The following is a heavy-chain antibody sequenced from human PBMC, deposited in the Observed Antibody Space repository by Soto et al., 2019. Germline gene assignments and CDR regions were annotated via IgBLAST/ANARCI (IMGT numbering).Heavy chain of an antibody. CDR2: IGTAGDT. D-gene: IGHD6-19*01. CDR3: ARALPSGWSAPAYHAYYYYGMDV. Sequence: LRLSCAASGFTFSSYDMHWVRQATGKGLEWVSAIGTAGDTYYPGSVKGRFTISRENAKNSLYLQMNSLRAGDTAVYYCARALPSGWSAPAYHAYYYYGMDVWGQGTTVTVSS. CDR1: GFTFSSYD. V-gene: IGHV3-13*01. J-gene: IGHJ6*02.